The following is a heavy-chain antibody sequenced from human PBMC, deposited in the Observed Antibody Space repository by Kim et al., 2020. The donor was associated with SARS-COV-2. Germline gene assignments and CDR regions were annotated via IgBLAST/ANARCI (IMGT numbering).Heavy chain of an antibody. CDR1: GFSVNSNF. CDR2: IYTVRTT. J-gene: IGHJ4*02. Sequence: GGSLRLSCVVSGFSVNSNFMSWVRQAPGKGLEWVSVIYTVRTTFYAESVKGRFTVSRDNSKNTLYLQMEGLRAEDTGVYICARGGSGTWSDSWGQGTLV. D-gene: IGHD3-10*01. V-gene: IGHV3-66*01. CDR3: ARGGSGTWSDS.